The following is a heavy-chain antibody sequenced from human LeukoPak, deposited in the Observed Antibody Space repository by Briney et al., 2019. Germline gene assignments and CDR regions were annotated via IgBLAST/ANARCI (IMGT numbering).Heavy chain of an antibody. D-gene: IGHD6-6*01. V-gene: IGHV3-23*01. J-gene: IGHJ3*02. CDR2: ISGSGGST. CDR3: AKDVTYSSSSEFQAFDI. Sequence: PGGSLRLSRAASGFTFSSYAMSWVRQAPGKGLEWVSAISGSGGSTYYADSVKGRFTISRDNSKNTLYLQMNSLRAEDTAVYYCAKDVTYSSSSEFQAFDIWGQGTMVTVSS. CDR1: GFTFSSYA.